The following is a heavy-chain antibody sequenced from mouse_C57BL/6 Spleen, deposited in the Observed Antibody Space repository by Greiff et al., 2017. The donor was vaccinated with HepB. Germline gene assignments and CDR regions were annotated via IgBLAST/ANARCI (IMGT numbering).Heavy chain of an antibody. CDR3: ARSGHYGNYPDY. CDR1: GYTFTSYG. Sequence: VMLVESGAELARPGASVKLSCKASGYTFTSYGISWVKQRTGQGLEWIGEIYPRSGNTYYNEKFKGKATLTADKSSSTAYMELRSLTSEDSAVYFCARSGHYGNYPDYWGQGTTLTVSS. V-gene: IGHV1-81*01. D-gene: IGHD2-1*01. J-gene: IGHJ2*01. CDR2: IYPRSGNT.